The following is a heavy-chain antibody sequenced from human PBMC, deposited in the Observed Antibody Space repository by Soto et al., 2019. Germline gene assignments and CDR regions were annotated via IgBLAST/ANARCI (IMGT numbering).Heavy chain of an antibody. J-gene: IGHJ6*02. D-gene: IGHD2-2*01. Sequence: QVQLVQSGAEVKKPGSSVKVSCKASGGTFSSYAISWVRQAPGQGLEWMGGIIPIFGTANYAQKFQGRVTITADKSTSTAYMQLSSMRSEDTAVYFCAGGHDLVVPIGRRDNVYYYLMDVWGQGTTVTVSS. CDR1: GGTFSSYA. V-gene: IGHV1-69*06. CDR2: IIPIFGTA. CDR3: AGGHDLVVPIGRRDNVYYYLMDV.